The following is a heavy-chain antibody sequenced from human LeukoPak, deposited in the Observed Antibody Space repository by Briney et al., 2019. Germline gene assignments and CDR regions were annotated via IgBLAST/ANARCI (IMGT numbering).Heavy chain of an antibody. Sequence: PGGSLRLSCAASGFTFSSYEMNWVRQAPGKGLEWVSYISSSGSTIYYADSVKGRFTISRDNAKNSLYLQMNSLRAEDTAVYYCAREVLHYYGSGSYGPYFDYWGQGTLVTVSS. CDR2: ISSSGSTI. D-gene: IGHD3-10*01. V-gene: IGHV3-48*03. CDR1: GFTFSSYE. J-gene: IGHJ4*02. CDR3: AREVLHYYGSGSYGPYFDY.